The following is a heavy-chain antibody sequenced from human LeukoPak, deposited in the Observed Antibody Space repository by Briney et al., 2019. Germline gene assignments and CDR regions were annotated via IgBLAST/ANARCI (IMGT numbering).Heavy chain of an antibody. CDR3: ARVKGVLLWFGELLYPNYFDY. CDR1: GYSISSDYY. J-gene: IGHJ4*02. CDR2: IYHSGST. Sequence: SETLSLTCTVSGYSISSDYYWGWIRQSPGKGLEWIGEIYHSGSTNYNPSLKSRVTISVDKSKNQFSLKLSSVTAADTAVYYCARVKGVLLWFGELLYPNYFDYWGQGTLVTVSS. V-gene: IGHV4-38-2*02. D-gene: IGHD3-10*01.